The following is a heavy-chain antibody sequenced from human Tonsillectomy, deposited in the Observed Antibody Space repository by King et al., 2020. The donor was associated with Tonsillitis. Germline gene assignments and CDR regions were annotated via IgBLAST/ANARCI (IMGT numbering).Heavy chain of an antibody. Sequence: QLVQSGAEVKKPGASVKISCEASGHTFTNYYIHWVRQAPGQGLEWMGFMNPSATYTSYPQNFRGRVTMTRDTSTSTVYMELNSLRSEDTAIYYCAGSIVGANFDAFYILGQGTIGTLSS. D-gene: IGHD1-26*01. CDR2: MNPSATYT. J-gene: IGHJ3*02. CDR1: GHTFTNYY. CDR3: AGSIVGANFDAFYI. V-gene: IGHV1-46*01.